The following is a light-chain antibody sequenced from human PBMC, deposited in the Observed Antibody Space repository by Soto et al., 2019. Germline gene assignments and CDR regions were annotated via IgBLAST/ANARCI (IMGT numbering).Light chain of an antibody. CDR3: QQYGSSPLT. CDR1: QSVSSSY. CDR2: GAS. Sequence: EIVLTQSPGTLSLSPGERATLSCRASQSVSSSYLAWYQQKPGQAPRLLIYGASTRATGIPDRFSGSGSGTDFTFTISRLESEDFAVYFWQQYGSSPLTCGGGTKVEIK. V-gene: IGKV3-20*01. J-gene: IGKJ4*01.